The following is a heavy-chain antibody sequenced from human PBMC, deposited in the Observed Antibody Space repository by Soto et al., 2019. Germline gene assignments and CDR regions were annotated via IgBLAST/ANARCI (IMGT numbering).Heavy chain of an antibody. V-gene: IGHV4-59*01. Sequence: QVQLQESGPGLVKPSETLSLTCTVSGGSISSYYWSWIRQPPGKGLEWIGYIYYSGSTNYNPSLMSRVTIAVDTSKNQFSLKLSSVTAADTAVYYCARDNGYSYGYTLDHWGQGTLVTVSS. CDR3: ARDNGYSYGYTLDH. D-gene: IGHD5-18*01. CDR1: GGSISSYY. CDR2: IYYSGST. J-gene: IGHJ4*02.